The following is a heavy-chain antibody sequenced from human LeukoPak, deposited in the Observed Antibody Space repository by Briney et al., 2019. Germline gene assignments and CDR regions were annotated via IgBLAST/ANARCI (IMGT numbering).Heavy chain of an antibody. CDR1: GGSISSGDYY. D-gene: IGHD3-10*01. J-gene: IGHJ6*02. V-gene: IGHV4-30-4*01. Sequence: SQTLSLTCTVSGGSISSGDYYWSWIRQPPGKGLEWIGYIYYSGSTYYNPSLKSRVTISVDTSKNQFSLKLSSVTAADTAVYYRARAPLPYYYGSGSYSGGMDVWGQGTTVTVSS. CDR2: IYYSGST. CDR3: ARAPLPYYYGSGSYSGGMDV.